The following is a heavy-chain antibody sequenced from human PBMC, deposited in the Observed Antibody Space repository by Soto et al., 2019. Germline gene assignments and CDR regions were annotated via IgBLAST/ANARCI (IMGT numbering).Heavy chain of an antibody. J-gene: IGHJ5*02. CDR3: ARGGTHIAL. Sequence: QVQLVQSGAEVKKPGASVKVSCKASGYTFTSYGIIWVRLAPGRGGEWMGWIRAYNGNTNYAQKVEGRGTMTTDTSTSTAYMERRSVRSDDTAVYYCARGGTHIALWGQGTLVTVSS. D-gene: IGHD1-1*01. CDR1: GYTFTSYG. V-gene: IGHV1-18*01. CDR2: IRAYNGNT.